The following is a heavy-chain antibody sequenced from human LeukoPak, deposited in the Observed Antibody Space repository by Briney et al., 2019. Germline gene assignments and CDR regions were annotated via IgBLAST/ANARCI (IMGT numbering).Heavy chain of an antibody. V-gene: IGHV4-34*01. J-gene: IGHJ4*02. CDR3: ATPGLSYDYFY. CDR2: INHSGST. Sequence: PSETLSLTCAVYGGSFSGYYWSWLRQPPGKGLEWIGEINHSGSTNYNPSLKSRVTISVDTSKNQFSLKLSSVTAADTAVYYCATPGLSYDYFYWGQGTLVTVSS. CDR1: GGSFSGYY. D-gene: IGHD5-12*01.